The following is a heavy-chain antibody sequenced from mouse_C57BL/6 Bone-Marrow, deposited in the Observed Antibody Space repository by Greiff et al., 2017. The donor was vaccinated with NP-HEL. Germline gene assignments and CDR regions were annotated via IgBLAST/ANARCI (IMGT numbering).Heavy chain of an antibody. CDR3: TTFEIYYDYEWFAY. D-gene: IGHD2-4*01. CDR2: IDPENGDT. J-gene: IGHJ3*01. V-gene: IGHV14-4*01. CDR1: GFNIKDDY. Sequence: EVQLQQSGAELVRPGASVKLSCTASGFNIKDDYMHWVKQRPEQGLEWIGWIDPENGDTEYASKFQGKATITADTSSNTSYLQLSSLTSEDTAVYYCTTFEIYYDYEWFAYWGQGTLVTVSA.